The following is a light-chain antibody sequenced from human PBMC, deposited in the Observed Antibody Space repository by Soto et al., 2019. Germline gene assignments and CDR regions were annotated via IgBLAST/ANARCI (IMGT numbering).Light chain of an antibody. CDR3: SSYAGSNMGRV. Sequence: QSVLTQPPSASGSPGQSVTISCTGTSSDVGGYNYVSWYQQHPGKAPKLMIYEVSKRPSGVPDRFSGSKSGNTASLTVSGLQAEDEADYYCSSYAGSNMGRVFGTGTQLTVL. CDR2: EVS. J-gene: IGLJ1*01. V-gene: IGLV2-8*01. CDR1: SSDVGGYNY.